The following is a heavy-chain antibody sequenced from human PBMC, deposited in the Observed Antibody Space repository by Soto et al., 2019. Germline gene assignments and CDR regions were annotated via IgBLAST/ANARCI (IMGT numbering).Heavy chain of an antibody. CDR2: IYYSGST. V-gene: IGHV4-31*03. J-gene: IGHJ6*02. CDR3: ARDQATDGMHV. CDR1: GGSISSGGYY. D-gene: IGHD1-26*01. Sequence: QVQLQESGPGLVKPSQTLSLTCTVSGGSISSGGYYWSWIRQHPGKGLEWIGYIYYSGSTYYTPSLKSRVTIPVDPSKNQFSLKLSSVTAAATAVYYCARDQATDGMHVWGQGTPVTLSS.